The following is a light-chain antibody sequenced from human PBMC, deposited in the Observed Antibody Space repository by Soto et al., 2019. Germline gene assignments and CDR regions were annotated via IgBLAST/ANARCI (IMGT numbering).Light chain of an antibody. V-gene: IGKV3-20*01. CDR2: GAS. Sequence: EIVLTQSPGTLSLSPGERATLSCRASQTVISSYLAWYQQKPGQAPRLLIYGASSRVTGIPDRFSGSGSGTDFTLTISRVEPEDFAVYYCQQYCTSPLTFGPGTKVDIK. CDR1: QTVISSY. J-gene: IGKJ3*01. CDR3: QQYCTSPLT.